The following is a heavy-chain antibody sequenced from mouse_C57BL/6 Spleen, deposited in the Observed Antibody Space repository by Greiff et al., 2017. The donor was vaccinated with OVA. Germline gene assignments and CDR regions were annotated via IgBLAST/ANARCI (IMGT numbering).Heavy chain of an antibody. D-gene: IGHD2-1*01. CDR2: IWGDGST. CDR3: AKKGGNYGYLYWYFDV. CDR1: GFSLTSYG. Sequence: VKLMESGPGLVAPSQSLSITCTVSGFSLTSYGVSWVRQPPGKGLEWLGVIWGDGSTNYHSALISRLSISKDNSKSQVFLKLNSLQTDDTATYYCAKKGGNYGYLYWYFDVWGTGTTVTVSS. V-gene: IGHV2-3*01. J-gene: IGHJ1*03.